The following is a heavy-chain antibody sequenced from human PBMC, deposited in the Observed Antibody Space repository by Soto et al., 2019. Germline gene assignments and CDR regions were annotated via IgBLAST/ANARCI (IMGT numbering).Heavy chain of an antibody. CDR2: IWYDGSNK. V-gene: IGHV3-33*06. J-gene: IGHJ5*02. CDR1: GFIFNTYG. CDR3: AKDPTFCSGGSCYSGNWFDP. Sequence: GGSLRHSCAASGFIFNTYGMHWVRQAPGKGLEWVALIWYDGSNKYYADSVKGRFTISRDNSKNTLYLQMNSLRAEDSAVYYCAKDPTFCSGGSCYSGNWFDPWGQGMLVTVSS. D-gene: IGHD2-15*01.